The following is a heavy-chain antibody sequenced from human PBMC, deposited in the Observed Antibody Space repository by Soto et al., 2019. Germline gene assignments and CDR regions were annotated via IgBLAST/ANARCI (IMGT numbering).Heavy chain of an antibody. Sequence: LSLTCTVSGGSISSYYWSWIRQPPGKGLEWIGYIYYSGSTNYNPSLKSRVTISVDTSKNQFSLKLSSVTAADTAVYYCARYYDFWSGYWPPHYGMDVWGQGTTVTVSS. CDR3: ARYYDFWSGYWPPHYGMDV. D-gene: IGHD3-3*01. J-gene: IGHJ6*02. CDR1: GGSISSYY. CDR2: IYYSGST. V-gene: IGHV4-59*01.